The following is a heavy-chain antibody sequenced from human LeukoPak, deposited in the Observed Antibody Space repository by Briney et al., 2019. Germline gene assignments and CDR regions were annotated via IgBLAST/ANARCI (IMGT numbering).Heavy chain of an antibody. D-gene: IGHD3-3*01. J-gene: IGHJ6*03. V-gene: IGHV3-66*02. CDR3: ASNIWSGYYYYYMDV. CDR2: IYSGGST. CDR1: GFTVSSNY. Sequence: GGSLRLSCAASGFTVSSNYMSWVRQPPGKGLEWVSVIYSGGSTYYADSVKGRFTISRDNSKNTLYLQMNSLRAEDTAVYYCASNIWSGYYYYYMDVWGKRTTVTVSS.